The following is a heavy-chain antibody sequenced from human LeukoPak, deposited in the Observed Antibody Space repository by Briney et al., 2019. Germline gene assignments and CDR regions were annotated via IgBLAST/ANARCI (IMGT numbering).Heavy chain of an antibody. CDR3: AKLSTT. Sequence: ASVKVSCKASGYTFTDSYIHWVGQAPGRGLECMVWINPKPGRTNYVQKFQGRVTMTADTSISTVYMELTGLKSDDTAVYYCAKLSTTWGPGTLVIVSS. CDR2: INPKPGRT. D-gene: IGHD2/OR15-2a*01. V-gene: IGHV1-2*02. CDR1: GYTFTDSY. J-gene: IGHJ4*02.